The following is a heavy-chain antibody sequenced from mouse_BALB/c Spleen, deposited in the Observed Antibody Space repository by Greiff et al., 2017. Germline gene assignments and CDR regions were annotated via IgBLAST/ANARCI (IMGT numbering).Heavy chain of an antibody. CDR3: ARHYYYGSSLHWYFDV. Sequence: EVMLVESGGDLVKPGGSLKLSCAASGFTFSSYGMSWVRQTPDKRLEWVATISSGGSYTYYPDSVKGRFTISRDNAKNTLYLQMSSLKSEDTAMYYCARHYYYGSSLHWYFDVWGAGTTVTVSS. V-gene: IGHV5-6*01. CDR2: ISSGGSYT. J-gene: IGHJ1*01. CDR1: GFTFSSYG. D-gene: IGHD1-1*01.